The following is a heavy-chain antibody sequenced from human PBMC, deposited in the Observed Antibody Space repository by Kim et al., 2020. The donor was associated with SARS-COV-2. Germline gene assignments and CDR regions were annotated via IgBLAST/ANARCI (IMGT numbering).Heavy chain of an antibody. CDR3: ARDKAAAGTGWFDP. V-gene: IGHV3-21*01. Sequence: AEPVKRRFTISRDNAKNSLYLQMNSLRAEDTAVYYCARDKAAAGTGWFDPWGQGTLVSVSS. D-gene: IGHD6-13*01. J-gene: IGHJ5*02.